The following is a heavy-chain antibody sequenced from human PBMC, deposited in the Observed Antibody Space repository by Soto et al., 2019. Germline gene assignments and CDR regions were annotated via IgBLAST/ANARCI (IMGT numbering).Heavy chain of an antibody. CDR3: AADPPMVRGVRSADYYYGMDV. J-gene: IGHJ6*02. CDR2: IVVGSGNT. Sequence: GASVKVSCKASGFTFTSSAVQWVRQARGQRLEWIGWIVVGSGNTNYAQKFQERVTITRDMSTSTAYMELSSLRSEDTAVYYCAADPPMVRGVRSADYYYGMDVWGQGTTVTVSS. D-gene: IGHD3-10*01. CDR1: GFTFTSSA. V-gene: IGHV1-58*01.